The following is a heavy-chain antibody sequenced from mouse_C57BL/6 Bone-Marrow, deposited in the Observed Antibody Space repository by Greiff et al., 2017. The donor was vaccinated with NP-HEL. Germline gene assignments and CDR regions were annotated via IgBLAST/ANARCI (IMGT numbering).Heavy chain of an antibody. CDR3: VRQRNYGMDY. CDR2: IRSKSNNYAT. D-gene: IGHD1-1*01. CDR1: GFSFNTYA. J-gene: IGHJ4*01. V-gene: IGHV10-1*01. Sequence: EVQRVESGGGLVQPKGSLKLSCAASGFSFNTYAMNWVRQAPGKGLEWVARIRSKSNNYATYYADSVKDRFTISRDDSESMLYLQMNNLKTEDTAMYYCVRQRNYGMDYWGQGTSVTVSS.